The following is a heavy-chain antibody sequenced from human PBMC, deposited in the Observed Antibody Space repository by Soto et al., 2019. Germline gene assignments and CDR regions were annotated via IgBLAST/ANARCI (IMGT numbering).Heavy chain of an antibody. V-gene: IGHV3-13*01. CDR3: ARAVGVVNHYYYYYGMDV. D-gene: IGHD3-3*01. CDR1: GFTFNSYD. CDR2: IGTAGDT. Sequence: GGSLRLSCAASGFTFNSYDMHWVRQATGKGLEWVSAIGTAGDTYYPGSVKGRFTISRENAKNSLYLQMNSLRAEDTAVYYCARAVGVVNHYYYYYGMDVWGQGTTVTVSS. J-gene: IGHJ6*02.